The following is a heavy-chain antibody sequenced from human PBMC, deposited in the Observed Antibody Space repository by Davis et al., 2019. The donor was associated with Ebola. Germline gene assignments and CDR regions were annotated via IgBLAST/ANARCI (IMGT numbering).Heavy chain of an antibody. CDR3: ATPAGYSSYMEL. CDR1: GFLFKIYD. V-gene: IGHV3-30*02. Sequence: GESLKISCVASGFLFKIYDLHVIRQAPGKGLEWVTYVRHDGRKSDFADSVKGRLTISRDNSKNTVFLQMNNLTVADTAVYYCATPAGYSSYMELWGKGTAVIVSS. D-gene: IGHD2-15*01. J-gene: IGHJ6*03. CDR2: VRHDGRKS.